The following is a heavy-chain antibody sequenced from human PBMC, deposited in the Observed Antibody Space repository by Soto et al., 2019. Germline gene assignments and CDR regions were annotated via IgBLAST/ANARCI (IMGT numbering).Heavy chain of an antibody. Sequence: MQVVESGGGLVHPGGSLRLSCAASQFVFSLSAMTWVRQAPGKGLEWVSTITGSGGETYFADSVKGRFTISRDNSKNTLFLQMRSQRAEDTAIYYCVKMAGPHFYFAMDVWGQGTAVTVSS. CDR2: ITGSGGET. CDR3: VKMAGPHFYFAMDV. V-gene: IGHV3-23*04. J-gene: IGHJ6*02. CDR1: QFVFSLSA.